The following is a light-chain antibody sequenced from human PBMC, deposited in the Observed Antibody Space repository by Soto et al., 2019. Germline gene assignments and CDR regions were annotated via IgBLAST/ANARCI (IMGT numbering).Light chain of an antibody. CDR3: LQYAGPLYT. V-gene: IGKV3-20*01. CDR2: GAS. J-gene: IGKJ2*01. Sequence: VLTQSPGTLSLSPGERATLSCRASQSLSSSFLAWYQKKPDPAPRLLLYGASNRATGTPARFSGSGSGTDFTLSISRLEPDDFAVYFCLQYAGPLYTFGQGTKLEIK. CDR1: QSLSSSF.